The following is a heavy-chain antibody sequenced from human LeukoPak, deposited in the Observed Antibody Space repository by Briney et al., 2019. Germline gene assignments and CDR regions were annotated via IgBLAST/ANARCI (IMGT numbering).Heavy chain of an antibody. CDR1: GFAFSNFA. J-gene: IGHJ4*02. CDR2: ISGSGGNT. D-gene: IGHD5-24*01. Sequence: GGSLRLSCVGSGFAFSNFAMSWVRLAPGKGLEWVSAISGSGGNTYYADSVKGRFTISRDNSKNTLYLQMNSLRAEDTAVYYCAGDKKTPRMATTYYFDYWGQGTLVTVSS. V-gene: IGHV3-23*01. CDR3: AGDKKTPRMATTYYFDY.